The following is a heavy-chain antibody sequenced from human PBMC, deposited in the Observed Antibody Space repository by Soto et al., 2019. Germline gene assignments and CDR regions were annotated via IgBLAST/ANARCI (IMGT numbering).Heavy chain of an antibody. J-gene: IGHJ4*02. CDR3: AYRSNPFGY. CDR2: ISGSGGST. V-gene: IGHV3-23*01. Sequence: EVQLLESGGGLVQPGGSLRLSCAASGFTFSSYAMSWVRQAPGKGLEWVSAISGSGGSTYYADSVKGRFTISRDNSKNTLYLEMNGLSAEDTVVYYCAYRSNPFGYWGQGTLVTVSS. D-gene: IGHD6-13*01. CDR1: GFTFSSYA.